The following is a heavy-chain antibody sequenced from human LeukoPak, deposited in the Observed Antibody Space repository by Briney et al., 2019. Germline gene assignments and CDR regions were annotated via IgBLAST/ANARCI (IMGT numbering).Heavy chain of an antibody. V-gene: IGHV4-4*07. D-gene: IGHD3-10*01. CDR2: IYSGST. CDR1: GASITSSY. J-gene: IGHJ5*02. CDR3: ARDGYGSGSYGWFDP. Sequence: PSETLSLACSVSGASITSSYWSWIRQTPGKGLEWIGSIYSGSTNYNPSFESRVTVSLDTSKNQFSLRLTSVTAADTALYYCARDGYGSGSYGWFDPWGQGTLVTVSS.